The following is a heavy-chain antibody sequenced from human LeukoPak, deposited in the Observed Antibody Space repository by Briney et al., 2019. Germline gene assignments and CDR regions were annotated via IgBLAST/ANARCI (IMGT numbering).Heavy chain of an antibody. Sequence: GVLRLSCAASGFTFSSYWMSWVRQAPGKGLEWVANIKQDGSEKYYVDSVKGRFTISRDNAKNSLYLQMNSLRAEDTAVYYCARDTYYYNSSAFYHYYYGMDVWGQGTTVTVSS. CDR2: IKQDGSEK. J-gene: IGHJ6*02. D-gene: IGHD3-22*01. CDR3: ARDTYYYNSSAFYHYYYGMDV. CDR1: GFTFSSYW. V-gene: IGHV3-7*01.